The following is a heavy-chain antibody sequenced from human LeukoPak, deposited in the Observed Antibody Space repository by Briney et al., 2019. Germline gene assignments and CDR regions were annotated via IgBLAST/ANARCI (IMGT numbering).Heavy chain of an antibody. Sequence: GGSLRLSCAASGFSLSNYWMHWVPHAPGGGVVWVARINGDETGTSSADSVKGRFTIPRDNAKKTLYLQMNSLRAEDTAVDYCARDGSLPDYWGQGTLVTVSS. V-gene: IGHV3-74*01. CDR1: GFSLSNYW. J-gene: IGHJ4*02. CDR2: INGDETGT. CDR3: ARDGSLPDY.